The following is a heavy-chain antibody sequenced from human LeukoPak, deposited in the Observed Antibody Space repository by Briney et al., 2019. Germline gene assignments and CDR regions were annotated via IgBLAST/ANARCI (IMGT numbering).Heavy chain of an antibody. CDR2: IYYSGST. J-gene: IGHJ5*02. Sequence: PSETLSLTCTVSGGSISSYYWSWIRQPPGKGLEWIGYIYYSGSTNYNPSLKSRVTISVDTSKNQFSLKLSSVTAADTAVYYCARGDIVATILWFDPWGQGTLVTVSS. V-gene: IGHV4-59*01. CDR1: GGSISSYY. D-gene: IGHD5-12*01. CDR3: ARGDIVATILWFDP.